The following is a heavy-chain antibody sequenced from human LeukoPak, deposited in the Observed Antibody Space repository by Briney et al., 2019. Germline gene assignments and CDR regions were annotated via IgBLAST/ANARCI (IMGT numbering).Heavy chain of an antibody. Sequence: GGSLRLSCAASGFTFSSYAMSWVRQAPGKGLEWVSAISGSGGSTYYADSVKGRFPLSRDSSKNTLYLHMNSVRAEDTAVYYCAKDFLVSDINRSGFDYWGQRILVTVSS. J-gene: IGHJ4*02. D-gene: IGHD3-3*01. CDR2: ISGSGGST. V-gene: IGHV3-23*01. CDR1: GFTFSSYA. CDR3: AKDFLVSDINRSGFDY.